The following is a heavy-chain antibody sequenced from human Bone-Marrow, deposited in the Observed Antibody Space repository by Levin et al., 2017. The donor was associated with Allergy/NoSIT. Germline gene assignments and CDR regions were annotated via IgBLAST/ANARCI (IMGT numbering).Heavy chain of an antibody. V-gene: IGHV3-33*01. Sequence: GESLKISCAASGFIFSTYGMHWVRQAPGKGLEWVAFIWFDGSQKYYADSVKGRFTISRDNSNNTLFLDMSNLRADDTSLYYCARAFWSGMDSWGQGTLVTVSS. CDR2: IWFDGSQK. CDR1: GFIFSTYG. J-gene: IGHJ4*02. D-gene: IGHD1-1*01. CDR3: ARAFWSGMDS.